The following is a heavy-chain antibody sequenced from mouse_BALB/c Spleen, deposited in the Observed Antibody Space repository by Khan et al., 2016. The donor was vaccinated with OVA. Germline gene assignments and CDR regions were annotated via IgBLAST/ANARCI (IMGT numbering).Heavy chain of an antibody. J-gene: IGHJ2*01. V-gene: IGHV3-2*02. D-gene: IGHD1-2*01. CDR1: GYSIASGYG. CDR3: ARTARIKY. Sequence: EVPLQASGPGLVKPSQSLSLTCTVTGYSIASGYGWNWIRQFPGNKLEWMGYISYSGSTNYNPSLQSRISITRDTSKNQFFLQLNSVTTEDTATYYCARTARIKYWGQGTTLTVSS. CDR2: ISYSGST.